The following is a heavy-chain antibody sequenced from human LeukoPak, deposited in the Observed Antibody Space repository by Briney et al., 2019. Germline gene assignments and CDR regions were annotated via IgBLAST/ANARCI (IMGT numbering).Heavy chain of an antibody. CDR2: ISGSGGSI. D-gene: IGHD3-3*01. V-gene: IGHV3-23*01. J-gene: IGHJ4*02. CDR1: GFTFSSYA. CDR3: AKDHSTIFGVLTYFDY. Sequence: PGGSLRLSCAASGFTFSSYAMSWVRQAPGKGLEWVSAISGSGGSIYYADSVKGRFTISRDNSKNTLYLQMNSLRAEDTAIYYCAKDHSTIFGVLTYFDYWSQGTLVTVSS.